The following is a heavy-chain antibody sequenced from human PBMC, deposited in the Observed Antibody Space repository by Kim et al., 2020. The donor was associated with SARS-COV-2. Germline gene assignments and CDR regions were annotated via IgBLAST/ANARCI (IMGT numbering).Heavy chain of an antibody. CDR3: ARRGMIRESGIDY. V-gene: IGHV4-34*01. Sequence: SETLSLTCAVYGESFSGYFWTWIRQSPGKGLEWIGEVNHSGDTNYSPSLKSRVIISVDTSKSQFSLKVNSVTAADTAVYYWARRGMIRESGIDYWGQGTLVTVSS. CDR2: VNHSGDT. D-gene: IGHD3-16*01. CDR1: GESFSGYF. J-gene: IGHJ4*02.